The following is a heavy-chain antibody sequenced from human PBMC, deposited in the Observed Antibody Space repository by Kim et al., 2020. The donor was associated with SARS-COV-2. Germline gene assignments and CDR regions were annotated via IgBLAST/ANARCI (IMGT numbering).Heavy chain of an antibody. CDR1: GGSFSSGSYY. V-gene: IGHV4-39*01. J-gene: IGHJ4*01. D-gene: IGHD3-10*01. CDR3: ARLAYYVSGNYGHFDY. Sequence: SETLSLTCSVSGGSFSSGSYYWAWIRQPPGKGLEWVGSIYYSGSTYYNLTLKSRLTLSVDTSKKQFSLHLTSVTAADTAVYYCARLAYYVSGNYGHFDY. CDR2: IYYSGST.